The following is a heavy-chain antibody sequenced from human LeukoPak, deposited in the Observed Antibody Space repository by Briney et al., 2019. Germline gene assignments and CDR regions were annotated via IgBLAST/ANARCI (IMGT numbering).Heavy chain of an antibody. CDR2: ISGSGGTT. V-gene: IGHV3-23*01. Sequence: SGASLRLSCAVSGFTFSSYAMTWVRQAPGKGLEWVSVISGSGGTTYYADSVKGRFTISRDNSKDTLYLQMNSLRAEDTAIYYCAKASGTGAYFPLDSWGQGTLVTVSS. J-gene: IGHJ4*02. CDR1: GFTFSSYA. D-gene: IGHD2-8*02. CDR3: AKASGTGAYFPLDS.